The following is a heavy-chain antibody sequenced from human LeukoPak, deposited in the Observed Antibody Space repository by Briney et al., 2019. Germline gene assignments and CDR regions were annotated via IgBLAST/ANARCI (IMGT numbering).Heavy chain of an antibody. Sequence: TGGSLRLSCAASGFTFSSYAMSWVRQAPGKGLEWVSAISGSGGSTYYADSVKGRFTISRDNSKNTLYLQMNSLRAEDTAVYYCAKDPYSGSYYFDYWGQGTLVTVSS. J-gene: IGHJ4*02. V-gene: IGHV3-23*01. CDR1: GFTFSSYA. D-gene: IGHD1-26*01. CDR2: ISGSGGST. CDR3: AKDPYSGSYYFDY.